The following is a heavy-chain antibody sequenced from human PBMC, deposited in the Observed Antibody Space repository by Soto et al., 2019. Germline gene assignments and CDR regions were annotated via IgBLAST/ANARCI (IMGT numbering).Heavy chain of an antibody. Sequence: QLQLQESGSGLVKPSQTLSLTCAVSGGPISSGGYSWSWIRQPPGKGLEWIGYIYHSGSTYYNPSLKRRVPISVDRSKNQFSLKLSSVTAADTAVYYCARGPNWFDPWGQGTLVTVSS. J-gene: IGHJ5*02. V-gene: IGHV4-30-2*01. CDR1: GGPISSGGYS. CDR3: ARGPNWFDP. CDR2: IYHSGST.